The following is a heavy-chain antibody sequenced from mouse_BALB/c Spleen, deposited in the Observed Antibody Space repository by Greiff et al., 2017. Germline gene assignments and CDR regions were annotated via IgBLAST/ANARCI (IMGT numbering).Heavy chain of an antibody. Sequence: VQLQQSGPGLVKPGASVKIPCKASGYTFTDYNMDWVKQSPGKGLEWIGEINPNNGGTIYNQKFKGKATLTVDKSYSTAYMELSSLTSEDTAVYYCARGSHDGSRLAYGGQGTLVTVSA. D-gene: IGHD1-1*01. CDR1: GYTFTDYN. CDR2: INPNNGGT. J-gene: IGHJ3*01. V-gene: IGHV1-18*01. CDR3: ARGSHDGSRLAY.